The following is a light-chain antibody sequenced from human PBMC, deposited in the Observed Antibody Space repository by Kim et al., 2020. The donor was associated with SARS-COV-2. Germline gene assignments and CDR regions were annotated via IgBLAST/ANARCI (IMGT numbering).Light chain of an antibody. Sequence: IVMTQSPATLSVSPGERATLSCRASQSISSNLAWYQQKPGQAPRLLIYSASTRATGIPARFSGSGSGTEFTLTISSLKSEDFAVYYCQQFHNWPPWTFGQGTKVDIK. V-gene: IGKV3-15*01. CDR2: SAS. CDR3: QQFHNWPPWT. J-gene: IGKJ1*01. CDR1: QSISSN.